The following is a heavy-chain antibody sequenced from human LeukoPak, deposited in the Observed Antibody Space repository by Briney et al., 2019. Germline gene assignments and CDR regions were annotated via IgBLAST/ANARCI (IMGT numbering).Heavy chain of an antibody. Sequence: SETLSLTCAVSGYSITDGYYWGWIRQPPGKGPEYIGFVYHSGSTCYNPSLRRRVTMSVDTSKNQFSLNLTSVTAADTAVYFCARVVGSSSSKNWFDPWGQGTLVTVSS. D-gene: IGHD2-2*01. V-gene: IGHV4-38-2*01. J-gene: IGHJ5*02. CDR1: GYSITDGYY. CDR3: ARVVGSSSSKNWFDP. CDR2: VYHSGST.